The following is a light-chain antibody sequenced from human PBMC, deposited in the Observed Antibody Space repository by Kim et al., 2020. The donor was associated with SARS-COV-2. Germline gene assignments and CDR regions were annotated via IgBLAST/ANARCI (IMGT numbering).Light chain of an antibody. CDR1: QSISHW. Sequence: SASVGDRVTISCRASQSISHWLAWYKQTSGKAPKVIIYGTSDLESGVPSRLSGSGSGTQFTLTITSLQPDDFAIYYCQQYDEYPWTFGQGTKLEI. V-gene: IGKV1-5*03. J-gene: IGKJ1*01. CDR3: QQYDEYPWT. CDR2: GTS.